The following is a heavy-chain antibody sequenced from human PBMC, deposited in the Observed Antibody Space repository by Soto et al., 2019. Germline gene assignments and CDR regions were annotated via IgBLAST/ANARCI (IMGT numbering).Heavy chain of an antibody. CDR1: GFTFNDYA. CDR3: AKDKDSSGWSAFDI. Sequence: EVQLVESGGGLVQPGRSLRLSCAASGFTFNDYAMHWVRQAPGRGLEWVAGITWNAYSIAYADTVKCRFTISRDNAKSSLHLQMNNLRPDDTALYYCAKDKDSSGWSAFDICGLGTRVTVSS. CDR2: ITWNAYSI. D-gene: IGHD6-19*01. J-gene: IGHJ3*02. V-gene: IGHV3-9*01.